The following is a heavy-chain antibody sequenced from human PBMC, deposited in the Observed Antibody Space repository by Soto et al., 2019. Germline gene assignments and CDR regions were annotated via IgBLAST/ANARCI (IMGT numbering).Heavy chain of an antibody. CDR1: GGSFSGYY. V-gene: IGHV4-34*01. CDR3: ARPAIAAAVSAFDY. J-gene: IGHJ4*02. Sequence: QVQLQQWGAGLLKPSETLSLTCAVYGGSFSGYYWSWIRQPPGKGLEWIGEINHSGSTNYNPSLKSRVTISVDTSKTHFSLKLSSVTAADRAVYYCARPAIAAAVSAFDYWGQGTLVTVSS. CDR2: INHSGST. D-gene: IGHD6-13*01.